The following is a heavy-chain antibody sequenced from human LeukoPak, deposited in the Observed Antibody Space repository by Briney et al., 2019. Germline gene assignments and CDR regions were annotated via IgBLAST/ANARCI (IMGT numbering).Heavy chain of an antibody. D-gene: IGHD3-3*01. CDR2: IKQDGSEK. CDR3: ARDLFWSGYYDLRYMDV. V-gene: IGHV3-7*01. Sequence: GGSLRLSCAASGFTFSSYWMSWVRQAPGKGLEWVANIKQDGSEKYYVDSVKGRFTISRDNAKNSLYLQMNSLRAEDTAVYYCARDLFWSGYYDLRYMDVWGKGTTVTVSS. J-gene: IGHJ6*03. CDR1: GFTFSSYW.